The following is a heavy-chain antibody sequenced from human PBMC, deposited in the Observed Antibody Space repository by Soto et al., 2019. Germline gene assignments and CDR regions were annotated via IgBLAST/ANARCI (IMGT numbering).Heavy chain of an antibody. CDR3: ARDLWGYCGTDCYPLDV. J-gene: IGHJ6*02. V-gene: IGHV4-59*01. CDR2: MYNTGST. CDR1: GGSISRYY. D-gene: IGHD2-21*02. Sequence: SETRSLTCTVSGGSISRYYWSWIRQPPGKGLEWMGYMYNTGSTVYNPPFKSRVTISVDTSKNQFSLKLNSVTAADTAVYYCARDLWGYCGTDCYPLDVWGQGTTVTVS.